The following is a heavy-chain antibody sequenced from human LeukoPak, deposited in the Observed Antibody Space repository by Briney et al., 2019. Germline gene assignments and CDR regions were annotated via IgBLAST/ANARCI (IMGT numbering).Heavy chain of an antibody. CDR2: INPNSGGT. CDR3: ARGSGYCGGDCYGY. CDR1: GYTFTGYY. V-gene: IGHV1-2*02. Sequence: ASVKVSCKASGYTFTGYYMLWVRQAPGQGLEWMGWINPNSGGTNYAQKFQGRVTMTRDTSISTAYMELSRLRSDDTAVYYCARGSGYCGGDCYGYWGRGTLVTVSS. J-gene: IGHJ4*02. D-gene: IGHD2-21*01.